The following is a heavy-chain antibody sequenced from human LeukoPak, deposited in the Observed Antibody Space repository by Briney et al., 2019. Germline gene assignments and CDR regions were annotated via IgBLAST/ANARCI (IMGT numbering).Heavy chain of an antibody. D-gene: IGHD1-26*01. V-gene: IGHV4-34*01. J-gene: IGHJ4*02. CDR2: INHSGST. Sequence: PSETLSLTCAVYGGSFSAYYWSWIRQPPGKGLEWIAEINHSGSTNYNPSLKSRVTISVDTSKNQFSLKLSSVTAADTAVYCCARLIVGATPDYWGQGTLVTVSS. CDR1: GGSFSAYY. CDR3: ARLIVGATPDY.